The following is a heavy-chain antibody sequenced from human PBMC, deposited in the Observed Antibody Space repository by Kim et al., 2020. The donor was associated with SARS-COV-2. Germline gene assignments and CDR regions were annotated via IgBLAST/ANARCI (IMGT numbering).Heavy chain of an antibody. J-gene: IGHJ4*02. V-gene: IGHV3-72*01. D-gene: IGHD4-17*01. CDR2: SRNKLNRYTT. Sequence: GGSLRLSCAVSGFTLSDYYIDWVRQAPGKGLEWVGRSRNKLNRYTTEYAASVKGRFTISRDDSKNSLYLQMNSLKIEDTAVYYCTRTTVTAMITYIFEYWGQGTLVTVSS. CDR1: GFTLSDYY. CDR3: TRTTVTAMITYIFEY.